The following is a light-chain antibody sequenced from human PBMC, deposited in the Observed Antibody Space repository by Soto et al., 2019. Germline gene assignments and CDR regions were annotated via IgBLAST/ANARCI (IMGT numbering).Light chain of an antibody. J-gene: IGKJ3*01. Sequence: EIVLTQSPGTLSLSPGERATLSCRASQSINSRYLAWYQQKPGQAPRLLIYGASSRATGIPDTFSGSGSGTDFPLTISRLEPEDFAVYYCQQFGSSPGFTFGPGTKVDIK. CDR3: QQFGSSPGFT. CDR1: QSINSRY. CDR2: GAS. V-gene: IGKV3-20*01.